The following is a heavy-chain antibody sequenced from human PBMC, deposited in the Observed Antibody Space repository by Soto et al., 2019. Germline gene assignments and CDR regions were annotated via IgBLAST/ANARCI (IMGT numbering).Heavy chain of an antibody. D-gene: IGHD3-16*02. CDR1: GGSISSGGYY. CDR3: ARDSGVIPHYFDY. Sequence: PSETLSLTCTVSGGSISSGGYYWSWIRQHPGKGLEWIGYIYYSGSTYYNPSLKSRVTISLDTSKNQFSLKLSSVTAAATALYYCARDSGVIPHYFDYWGQGTLVTAPQ. CDR2: IYYSGST. J-gene: IGHJ4*02. V-gene: IGHV4-31*03.